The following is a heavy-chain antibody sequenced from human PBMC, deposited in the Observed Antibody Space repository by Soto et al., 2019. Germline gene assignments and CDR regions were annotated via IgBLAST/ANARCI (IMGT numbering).Heavy chain of an antibody. CDR2: VHKSGST. Sequence: QVQLEESGPGLVKPSETLSLTCTVSGDSIIDYYWSWIRQPPGKGLEWIGYVHKSGSTSYKPSLNSRVTISLDTSKNQFSLRLNSVTAADTAVYYCATTARNEVTGTVLQYWGQGTLVTVSS. J-gene: IGHJ4*02. CDR1: GDSIIDYY. D-gene: IGHD1-1*01. CDR3: ATTARNEVTGTVLQY. V-gene: IGHV4-59*08.